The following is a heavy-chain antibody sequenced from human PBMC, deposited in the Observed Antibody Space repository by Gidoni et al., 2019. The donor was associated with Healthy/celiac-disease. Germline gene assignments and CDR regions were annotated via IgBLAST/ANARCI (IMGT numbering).Heavy chain of an antibody. V-gene: IGHV1-46*01. Sequence: QVQLVQSGAEVTKPGASVKVSCKASGYTFTSYYMHWVRQAPGQGLEWMGIINPSGGSTSYAQKFQGRVTMTRDTSTSTVYMELSSLRSEDTAVYYCARDPGKMATTPRYYGMDVWGQGTTVTVSS. CDR3: ARDPGKMATTPRYYGMDV. D-gene: IGHD5-12*01. CDR1: GYTFTSYY. J-gene: IGHJ6*02. CDR2: INPSGGST.